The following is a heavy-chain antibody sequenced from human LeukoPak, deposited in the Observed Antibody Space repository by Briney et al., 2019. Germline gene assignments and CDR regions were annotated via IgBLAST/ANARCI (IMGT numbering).Heavy chain of an antibody. CDR1: GASIRSGDYY. CDR2: IYDSGST. Sequence: SETLSLTCTVSGASIRSGDYYWSWIRQPPGKGLEWIGYIYDSGSTYYNPSLKSRITISVDTSENRFSLKLSSVTATDTAVYYCARDCSGGGCYGAFDIWGQGTMVTVSS. J-gene: IGHJ3*02. V-gene: IGHV4-30-4*01. CDR3: ARDCSGGGCYGAFDI. D-gene: IGHD2-15*01.